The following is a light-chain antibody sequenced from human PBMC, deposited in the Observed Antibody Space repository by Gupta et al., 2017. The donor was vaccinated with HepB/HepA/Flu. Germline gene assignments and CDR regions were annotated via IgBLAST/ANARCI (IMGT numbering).Light chain of an antibody. CDR3: QQEHSIPPT. Sequence: DIVMTQSPDSLAVSLGERATINCKSSQSVLYSSNNKNYLAWYQQKPGQPPKLLIYWASTRESGVPDRFSGSGSGTDFTLTISSLEAEDVAVYYCQQEHSIPPTFGGGTKVEIK. CDR1: QSVLYSSNNKNY. CDR2: WAS. J-gene: IGKJ4*01. V-gene: IGKV4-1*01.